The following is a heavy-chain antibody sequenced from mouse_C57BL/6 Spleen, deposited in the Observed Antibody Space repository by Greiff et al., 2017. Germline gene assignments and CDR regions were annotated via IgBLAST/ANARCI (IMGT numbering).Heavy chain of an antibody. J-gene: IGHJ1*03. CDR1: GYAFSSYW. Sequence: QVQLQQSGAELVKPGASVKISCKASGYAFSSYWMNWVKQRPGKGLEWIGQIYPGDGDTNYNGKFKGKATLTADKSSSTAYMQLSILTSEDSAVYFCARLATTVVGNWYFDVWGTGTTVTVSS. CDR3: ARLATTVVGNWYFDV. D-gene: IGHD1-1*01. CDR2: IYPGDGDT. V-gene: IGHV1-80*01.